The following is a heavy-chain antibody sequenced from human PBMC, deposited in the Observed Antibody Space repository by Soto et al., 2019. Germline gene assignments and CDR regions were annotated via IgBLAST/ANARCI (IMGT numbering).Heavy chain of an antibody. CDR3: ARFYGSGNFPYDY. Sequence: QVQLVQSGAEIKKPGASVEVSCKASGYTFTTYGITWVRQAPGQGLEWMGWINVYTGNTDYAQKVQGRVTMTTDTSTRTAYMELRSLRSDDTAVYYCARFYGSGNFPYDYWGQGTLVTVSS. D-gene: IGHD3-10*01. CDR1: GYTFTTYG. CDR2: INVYTGNT. J-gene: IGHJ4*02. V-gene: IGHV1-18*01.